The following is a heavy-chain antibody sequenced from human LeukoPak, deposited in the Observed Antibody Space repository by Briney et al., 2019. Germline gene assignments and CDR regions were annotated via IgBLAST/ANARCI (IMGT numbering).Heavy chain of an antibody. J-gene: IGHJ4*02. D-gene: IGHD3-22*01. V-gene: IGHV3-30*04. CDR2: ISYDGSNK. CDR3: AKDRYYYDSSGYYRYFDY. CDR1: EFTFSSYA. Sequence: PGGSLRLSCAASEFTFSSYAMHWVRQAPGKGLEWVAVISYDGSNKYYADSVKGRFTISRDNSKNTLYLQMNSLRAEDTAVYYCAKDRYYYDSSGYYRYFDYWGQGTLVTVSS.